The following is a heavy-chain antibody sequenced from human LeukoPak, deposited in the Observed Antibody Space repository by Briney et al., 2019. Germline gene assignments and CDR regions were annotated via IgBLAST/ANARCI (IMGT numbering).Heavy chain of an antibody. CDR2: MNPNSGAT. D-gene: IGHD7-27*01. V-gene: IGHV1-8*01. CDR3: VRTPPNWGFDY. J-gene: IGHJ4*02. Sequence: MGWMNPNSGATGCAQKFQGRVTMTRSTSLNTAYMELSSLRSEDTAIYYCVRTPPNWGFDYWGQGTLVTVSS.